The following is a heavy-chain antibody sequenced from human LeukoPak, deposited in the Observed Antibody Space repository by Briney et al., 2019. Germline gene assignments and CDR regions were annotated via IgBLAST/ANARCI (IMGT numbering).Heavy chain of an antibody. V-gene: IGHV3-7*01. D-gene: IGHD1-26*01. CDR2: IKQDGSET. Sequence: PGGSLRLSCAPTGVTFSSYWMSWVRQAPGKELEWVANIKQDGSETYYVDCVKGRFTISRDNAKNSLYLEMNSLRAEDTAVYYCARDKIVGPTTLDYWGQGTLVTVSS. J-gene: IGHJ4*02. CDR3: ARDKIVGPTTLDY. CDR1: GVTFSSYW.